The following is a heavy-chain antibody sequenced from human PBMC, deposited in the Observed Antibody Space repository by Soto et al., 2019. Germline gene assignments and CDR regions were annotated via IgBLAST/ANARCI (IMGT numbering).Heavy chain of an antibody. D-gene: IGHD1-1*01. Sequence: GSLRLSCAASGFTFSDYYMSWIRQAPGKGLEWVSYISSSGSTIYYADSVKGRFTISRDNAKNSLYLQMNSLRAEDTAVYYCARLLLEYYYYGMDVWGQGTTVTVSS. CDR3: ARLLLEYYYYGMDV. J-gene: IGHJ6*02. CDR2: ISSSGSTI. V-gene: IGHV3-11*01. CDR1: GFTFSDYY.